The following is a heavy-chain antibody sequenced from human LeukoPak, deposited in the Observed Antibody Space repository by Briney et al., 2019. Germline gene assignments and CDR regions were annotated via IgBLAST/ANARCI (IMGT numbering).Heavy chain of an antibody. CDR3: AKGPVTTVTTRYFDY. CDR2: ISSSGSTI. D-gene: IGHD4-17*01. CDR1: GFTFSDYY. Sequence: PGGSLRLSCAASGFTFSDYYMSWIRQAPGKGLEWVSYISSSGSTIYYADSVKGRFTISRDNSKNTLYLQMNSLRAEDTAVYYCAKGPVTTVTTRYFDYWGQGTLVTVSS. V-gene: IGHV3-11*04. J-gene: IGHJ4*02.